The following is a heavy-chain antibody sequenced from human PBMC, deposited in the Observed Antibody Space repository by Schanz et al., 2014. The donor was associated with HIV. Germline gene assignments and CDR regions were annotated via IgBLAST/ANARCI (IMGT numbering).Heavy chain of an antibody. D-gene: IGHD2-8*01. CDR2: ISWNSVSI. CDR3: ANSGYCTSGVCYTRGYDTDV. J-gene: IGHJ6*02. Sequence: EVQLVESGGGLVQPGRSLRLSCAASGFIFDDYAMHWVRQAPGKGLEWVSGISWNSVSIGYADSVKGRFTISRDNSKSTLYLQMNSLRAEDTAVYYCANSGYCTSGVCYTRGYDTDVWGQGTTVTVSS. CDR1: GFIFDDYA. V-gene: IGHV3-9*01.